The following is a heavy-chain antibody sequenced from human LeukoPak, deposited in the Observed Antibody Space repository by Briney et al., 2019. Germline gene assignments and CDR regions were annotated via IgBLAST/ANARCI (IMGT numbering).Heavy chain of an antibody. V-gene: IGHV3-48*03. D-gene: IGHD2-8*01. CDR1: GFTFSSYE. CDR3: MRDGNVLMGYCDSVPDY. J-gene: IGHJ4*02. Sequence: GGSLRLSCAASGFTFSSYEMNWVRQAPGKGLEWVSYISSSGGTIYYADSVKGRFTISRDNAKNLLYLQMNSLRAEDTAVYYCMRDGNVLMGYCDSVPDYWGQGTLVTVSS. CDR2: ISSSGGTI.